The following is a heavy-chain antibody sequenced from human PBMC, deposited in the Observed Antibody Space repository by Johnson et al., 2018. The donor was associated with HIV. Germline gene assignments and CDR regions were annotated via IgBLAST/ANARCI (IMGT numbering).Heavy chain of an antibody. CDR1: GFTFSDYY. CDR2: ISSSGSTM. V-gene: IGHV3-11*04. D-gene: IGHD4-23*01. J-gene: IGHJ3*02. Sequence: QVQLVESGGGLVKPGGSLRLFCAASGFTFSDYYMTWIRQAPGKGLEWVSYISSSGSTMYYADSVKGRFTISRDNAKNSLYLQMSSLRVEDTAVYYCVRDLRHDYGGSDAFDIWGQGTMVTVSS. CDR3: VRDLRHDYGGSDAFDI.